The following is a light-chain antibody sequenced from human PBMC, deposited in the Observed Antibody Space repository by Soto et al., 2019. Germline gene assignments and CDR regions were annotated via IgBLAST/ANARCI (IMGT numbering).Light chain of an antibody. CDR3: SSYADTNNLI. CDR1: GSDVASYDY. J-gene: IGLJ2*01. CDR2: EVT. V-gene: IGLV2-8*01. Sequence: QSALTQPPSASGSPGQSVTISCTGTGSDVASYDYVSWYQQHPGKAPKLIIYEVTKRPSGVPDRFSGSKSGNTAFLTVSGLQAEDEADYYCSSYADTNNLIFGGGTKLTVL.